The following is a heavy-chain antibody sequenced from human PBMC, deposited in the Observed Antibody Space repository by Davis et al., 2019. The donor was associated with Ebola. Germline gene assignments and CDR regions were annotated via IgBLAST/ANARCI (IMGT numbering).Heavy chain of an antibody. J-gene: IGHJ6*04. CDR1: GFTFSSYG. CDR2: VSYDGRHK. V-gene: IGHV3-33*03. CDR3: AKSGLSFGVVKYHYGMDV. D-gene: IGHD3-3*01. Sequence: GESLKISCTASGFTFSSYGMHWVRQAPGKGLEWVAVVSYDGRHKYYADSVKGRFTISRDNSKKTLYLQMNSLRAEDTAVYYCAKSGLSFGVVKYHYGMDVWGKGTTVTVSS.